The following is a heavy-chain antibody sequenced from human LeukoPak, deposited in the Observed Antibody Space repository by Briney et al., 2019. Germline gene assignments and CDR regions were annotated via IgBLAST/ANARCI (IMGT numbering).Heavy chain of an antibody. Sequence: SETLSLTCTVSGAAISTYFWSWIRQSPGKGLEWIGYIYSSGSTKYNPSLKSRVTISVDASKNQFALTLRSLTAADTAVYYCARDFWSGQVGFDPWGQGTLVTVSS. CDR2: IYSSGST. V-gene: IGHV4-59*01. J-gene: IGHJ5*02. D-gene: IGHD3-3*01. CDR1: GAAISTYF. CDR3: ARDFWSGQVGFDP.